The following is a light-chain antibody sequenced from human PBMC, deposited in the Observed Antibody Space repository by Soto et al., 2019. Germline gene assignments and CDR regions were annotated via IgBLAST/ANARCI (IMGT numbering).Light chain of an antibody. CDR1: QSISSC. CDR3: QQYNNWPPWT. CDR2: DAS. V-gene: IGKV1-5*01. Sequence: DIQMTQSPSTLSASVGDRVTITFRASQSISSCLAWYQQKPGKAPNLLIYDASSLESGVPSRFSGSGSGTEFTLTISSLQSEDFAVYYCQQYNNWPPWTFGQGTKVDIK. J-gene: IGKJ1*01.